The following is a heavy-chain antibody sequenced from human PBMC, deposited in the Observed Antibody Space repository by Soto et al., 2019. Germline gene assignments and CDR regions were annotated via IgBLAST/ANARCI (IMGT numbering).Heavy chain of an antibody. V-gene: IGHV4-34*01. CDR3: ARWVVPAAFYYMDV. D-gene: IGHD2-2*01. CDR2: INHSGST. CDR1: GGSFSGYY. J-gene: IGHJ6*03. Sequence: SETLSLTCAFYGGSFSGYYWSWIRQPPGKGLEWIGEINHSGSTNYNPSLKSRVTISVDTSKNQFSLKLSSVTAADTAVYYCARWVVPAAFYYMDVWGKGTTVTVSS.